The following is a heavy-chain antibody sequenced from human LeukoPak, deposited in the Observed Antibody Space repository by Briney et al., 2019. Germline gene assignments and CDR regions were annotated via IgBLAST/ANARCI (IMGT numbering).Heavy chain of an antibody. Sequence: GASLKLSCAASGFTFSGSAMHWVRQASGKGLEWVGRIRSKANSYATAYAASVKGRFTISRDDSKNTAYLQMNSLKTEDTAVYYCTETPVSGDYWGQGTLVTVSS. CDR2: IRSKANSYAT. CDR1: GFTFSGSA. V-gene: IGHV3-73*01. CDR3: TETPVSGDY. D-gene: IGHD5/OR15-5a*01. J-gene: IGHJ4*02.